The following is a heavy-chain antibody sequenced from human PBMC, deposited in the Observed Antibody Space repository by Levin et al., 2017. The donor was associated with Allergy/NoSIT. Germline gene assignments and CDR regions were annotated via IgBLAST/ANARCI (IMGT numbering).Heavy chain of an antibody. D-gene: IGHD1-1*01. CDR2: IKSKTDGGTT. J-gene: IGHJ4*02. CDR1: GFTFSNAW. V-gene: IGHV3-15*01. CDR3: TTEKNWNPFEY. Sequence: GESLKISCAASGFTFSNAWMSWVRQAPGKGLEWVGRIKSKTDGGTTDYAAPVKGRFTISRDDSKNTLYLQMNSLKTEDTAVYYCTTEKNWNPFEYWGQGTLVTVSS.